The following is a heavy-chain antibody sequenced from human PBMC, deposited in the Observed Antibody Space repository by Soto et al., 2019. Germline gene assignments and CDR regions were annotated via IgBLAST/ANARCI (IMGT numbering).Heavy chain of an antibody. CDR1: GFTFSSYA. V-gene: IGHV3-23*01. Sequence: EAQLLESGGGLVQPGGSLRLSCAASGFTFSSYAMSWVRQTPGKGLEWVSGISGGGGNTYYADSVTGRFTISRDNSRNTLYLQMNSLRAADTAIYYCAKDRGAGGRFSGIAVAGIPSWGQGTLVTVSS. CDR3: AKDRGAGGRFSGIAVAGIPS. CDR2: ISGGGGNT. D-gene: IGHD6-19*01. J-gene: IGHJ5*02.